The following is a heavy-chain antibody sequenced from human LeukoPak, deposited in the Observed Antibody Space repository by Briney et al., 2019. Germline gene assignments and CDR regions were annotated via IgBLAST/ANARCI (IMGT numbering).Heavy chain of an antibody. J-gene: IGHJ4*02. CDR1: EFTFSSYS. CDR3: ARDRGTITGTTYYFDY. CDR2: ISSSSSYI. V-gene: IGHV3-21*01. D-gene: IGHD1-20*01. Sequence: GGSLRLSCAASEFTFSSYSMNWVRQAPGKGLEWVSSISSSSSYIYYADSVKGRFTISRDNAKNSLYLQMNSLRAEDTAVYYCARDRGTITGTTYYFDYWGQGALVTVSS.